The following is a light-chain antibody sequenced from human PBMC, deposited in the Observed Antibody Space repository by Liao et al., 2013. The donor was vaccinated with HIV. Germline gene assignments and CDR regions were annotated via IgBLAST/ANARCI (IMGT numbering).Light chain of an antibody. CDR3: QAWDSSTLA. CDR2: QDV. V-gene: IGLV3-1*01. CDR1: NLGDKH. Sequence: SYDLTQPPSVSVSPGQTATISCSGQNLGDKHASWYQQKPGQSPVLVIYQDVKRPSGIPERFSGSNSGNTASLTISGTQAMDEADYYCQAWDSSTLAFGGGTRLTVL. J-gene: IGLJ3*02.